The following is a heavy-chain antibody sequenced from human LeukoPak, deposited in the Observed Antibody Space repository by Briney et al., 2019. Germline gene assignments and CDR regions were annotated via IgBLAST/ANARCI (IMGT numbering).Heavy chain of an antibody. CDR1: GFTFSSYA. D-gene: IGHD3-10*01. Sequence: QPGGSLRLSCAASGFTFSSYAMSWVRQAPGKGLEWVSAISGSGGSTYYADSVKGRFTISRDNAKNSLYLQMNSLRAEDTAVYYCARSAYYYGSGSYSNYWGQGTLVTVSS. CDR2: ISGSGGST. CDR3: ARSAYYYGSGSYSNY. V-gene: IGHV3-23*01. J-gene: IGHJ4*02.